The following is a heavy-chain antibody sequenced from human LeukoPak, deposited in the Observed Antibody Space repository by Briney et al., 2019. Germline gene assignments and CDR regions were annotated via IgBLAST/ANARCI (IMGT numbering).Heavy chain of an antibody. V-gene: IGHV4-59*08. J-gene: IGHJ3*02. Sequence: PSETLSLTCTVSGGSISSYYCSWIRQPPGKGLEWIGYIYYSGSTSHNPSLKSRVTISVDTSKNQFSLKLSSVTAADTAVYYCARHERDASLDHALDIWGQGTMVTVSS. D-gene: IGHD5-24*01. CDR1: GGSISSYY. CDR3: ARHERDASLDHALDI. CDR2: IYYSGST.